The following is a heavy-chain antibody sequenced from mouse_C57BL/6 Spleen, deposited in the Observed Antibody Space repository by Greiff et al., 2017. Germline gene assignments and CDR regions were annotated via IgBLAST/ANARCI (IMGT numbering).Heavy chain of an antibody. CDR1: GYSFTGYY. CDR2: INPSTGGT. V-gene: IGHV1-42*01. J-gene: IGHJ4*01. CDR3: ARDGNSAAMDY. D-gene: IGHD2-1*01. Sequence: VQLQQSGPELAKPGASVKISCKASGYSFTGYYMNWVKQSPEKSLEWIGEINPSTGGTTYNQKFKAKATLTVDKSSSTAYMQLKSLTSEDSAVYYCARDGNSAAMDYWGQGTSVTVSS.